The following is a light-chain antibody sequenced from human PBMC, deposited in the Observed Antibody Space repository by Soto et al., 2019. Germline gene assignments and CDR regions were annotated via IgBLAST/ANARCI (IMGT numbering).Light chain of an antibody. V-gene: IGLV2-14*01. CDR3: SSYTSSNHYV. CDR1: TSDFGFYNY. J-gene: IGLJ1*01. Sequence: ALTQPASMSVSPGQWITICCAGATSDFGFYNYVSCYQHHPGKAPKLLIYEVTNRHSGVSNRFSGSKSGNTASLTISGLQAEEEADYYCSSYTSSNHYVFGTGTRVTVL. CDR2: EVT.